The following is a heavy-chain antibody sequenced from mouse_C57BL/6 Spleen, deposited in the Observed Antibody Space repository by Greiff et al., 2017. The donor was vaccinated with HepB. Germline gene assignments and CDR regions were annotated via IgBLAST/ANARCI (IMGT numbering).Heavy chain of an antibody. Sequence: VKLVESGAELARPGASVKLSCKASGYTFTSYGISWVKQRTGQGLEWIGEIYPRSGNTYYNEKFKGKATLTADKSSSTAYMELRSLTSEDSAVYFCARSSLRGAMDYWGQGTSVTVSS. CDR2: IYPRSGNT. V-gene: IGHV1-81*01. J-gene: IGHJ4*01. D-gene: IGHD1-1*01. CDR1: GYTFTSYG. CDR3: ARSSLRGAMDY.